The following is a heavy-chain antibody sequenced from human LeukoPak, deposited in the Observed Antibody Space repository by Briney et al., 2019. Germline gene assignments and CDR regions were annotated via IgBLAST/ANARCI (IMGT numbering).Heavy chain of an antibody. Sequence: GGSLRLSCAASGFTFSSYGMSWVRQAPGKGLEWVSAISGSGGSTYYADSVKGRFTISRDNSKNSLYLQMNSLRTEDTALYYCAKGWFGELFPVGYWGQGTLVTVSS. CDR2: ISGSGGST. CDR3: AKGWFGELFPVGY. CDR1: GFTFSSYG. D-gene: IGHD3-10*01. V-gene: IGHV3-23*01. J-gene: IGHJ4*02.